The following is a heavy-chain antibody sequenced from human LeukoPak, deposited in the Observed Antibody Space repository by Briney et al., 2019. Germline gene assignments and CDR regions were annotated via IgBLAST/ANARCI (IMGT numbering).Heavy chain of an antibody. CDR3: ARDRVDCSGGSCYSNWFDP. V-gene: IGHV4-4*07. D-gene: IGHD2-15*01. CDR1: GGSISSYY. J-gene: IGHJ5*02. Sequence: SETLSLTCTVSGGSISSYYWSWIRQPAGKGLEWIGRIYTSGSTNYNPSLKSRVTMSVDTSKNQFSLKLSSVTAADTAVYYCARDRVDCSGGSCYSNWFDPWGQGTLVTVSS. CDR2: IYTSGST.